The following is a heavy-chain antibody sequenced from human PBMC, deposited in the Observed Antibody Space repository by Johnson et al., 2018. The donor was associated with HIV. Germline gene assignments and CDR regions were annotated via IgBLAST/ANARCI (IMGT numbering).Heavy chain of an antibody. D-gene: IGHD6-13*01. V-gene: IGHV3-30*18. CDR3: AKVQQLGPGGTFDI. CDR2: ISYDGSNK. CDR1: SRYG. J-gene: IGHJ3*02. Sequence: VYLVESGGGVVQPGRSLRLSCAASRYGMHWVRQAPGKGLEWVAVISYDGSNKYYADSVKGRFTISRDNSKNTLYLHMNSLRAEDTAVYYCAKVQQLGPGGTFDIWGQGTMVTVSS.